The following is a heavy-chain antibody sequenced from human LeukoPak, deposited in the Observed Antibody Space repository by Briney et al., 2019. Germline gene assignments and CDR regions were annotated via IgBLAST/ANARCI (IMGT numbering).Heavy chain of an antibody. CDR1: GFTFSSYG. D-gene: IGHD6-19*01. Sequence: PGGSLRLSCAASGFTFSSYGMHWVRQAPGKGLEWVAVIWYDRSNKYYADPVKGRFTISRDNSKNTLYLQMNSLRAEDTAVYYCAKSVGGTGDPVDYWGQGTLVIVSA. J-gene: IGHJ4*02. CDR3: AKSVGGTGDPVDY. V-gene: IGHV3-33*06. CDR2: IWYDRSNK.